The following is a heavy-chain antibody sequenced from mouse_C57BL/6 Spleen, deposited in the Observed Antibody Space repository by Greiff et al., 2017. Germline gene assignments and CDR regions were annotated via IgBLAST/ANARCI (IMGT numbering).Heavy chain of an antibody. CDR2: INPNYGTT. D-gene: IGHD2-3*01. CDR3: ARSPYDGYPYYFDY. V-gene: IGHV1-39*01. CDR1: GYSFTDYN. J-gene: IGHJ2*01. Sequence: EVQLVESGPELVKPGASVKISCKASGYSFTDYNMNWVKQSNGKSLEWIGVINPNYGTTSYNQNLKGKATLTVDQSSSTAYRQLNSLTSEDSAVYYCARSPYDGYPYYFDYWGQGTTLTVSS.